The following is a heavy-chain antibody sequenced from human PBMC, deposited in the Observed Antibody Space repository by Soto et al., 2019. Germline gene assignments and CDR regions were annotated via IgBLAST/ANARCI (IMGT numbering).Heavy chain of an antibody. CDR1: GYNFTASW. CDR2: VDPSDSYT. Sequence: GESLKISCKASGYNFTASWIHWVRQMPGKGLEWLGKVDPSDSYTNYSPSFEGHVTISTDNPITTAYLQWSSLRASDTALYFCARVHKNWFDSWAQGTMVTVSS. CDR3: ARVHKNWFDS. V-gene: IGHV5-10-1*01. J-gene: IGHJ5*01.